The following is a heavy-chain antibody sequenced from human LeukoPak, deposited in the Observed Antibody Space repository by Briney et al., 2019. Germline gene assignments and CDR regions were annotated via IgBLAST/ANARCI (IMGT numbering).Heavy chain of an antibody. V-gene: IGHV5-51*01. CDR1: GYSFTSHW. J-gene: IGHJ6*03. CDR3: ARRSVAGTGYYYYYMDV. D-gene: IGHD6-19*01. CDR2: IYPGDSDT. Sequence: GESLKISCKGSGYSFTSHWIVWVRQMPGKGLEWMGIIYPGDSDTRYSPSFQGQVTISADKSISAAYLQWSSLKASDTAMYYCARRSVAGTGYYYYYMDVWGKGTTVTVSS.